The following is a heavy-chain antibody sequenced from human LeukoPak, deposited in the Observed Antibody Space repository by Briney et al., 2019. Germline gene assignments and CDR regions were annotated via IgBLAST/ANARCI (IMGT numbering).Heavy chain of an antibody. CDR1: GGSFSGYY. Sequence: PSETLSLTCAVYGGSFSGYYWSWVRQPPGKGLEWIGEINHSGSTNYNPFLKSRVTISVDTSKNQFSLKLSSVTAADTAVYYCAREIAAAGDRWGQGTLVTVSS. CDR2: INHSGST. V-gene: IGHV4-34*01. D-gene: IGHD6-13*01. J-gene: IGHJ5*02. CDR3: AREIAAAGDR.